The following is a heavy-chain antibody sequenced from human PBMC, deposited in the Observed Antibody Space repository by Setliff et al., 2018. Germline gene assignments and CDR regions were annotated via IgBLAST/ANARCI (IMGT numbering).Heavy chain of an antibody. CDR3: ARDLGHGGDSDY. CDR2: IGHTGSI. J-gene: IGHJ4*02. CDR1: GYSISSGYI. D-gene: IGHD2-21*02. Sequence: SETLSLICTVSGYSISSGYIWGWIRQPPGKGLEWVGNIGHTGSINYNPSLKSRLTISRDTSKNQVSLKLNSVTATDTAVYYCARDLGHGGDSDYWGQGSLVTVSS. V-gene: IGHV4-38-2*02.